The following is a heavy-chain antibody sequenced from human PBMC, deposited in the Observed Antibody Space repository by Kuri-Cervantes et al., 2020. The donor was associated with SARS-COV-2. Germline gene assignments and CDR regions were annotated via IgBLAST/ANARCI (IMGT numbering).Heavy chain of an antibody. V-gene: IGHV4-39*01. CDR1: GGSISSSLYY. CDR2: IYYSGST. D-gene: IGHD2-15*01. CDR3: VRVDCSAGTCYRRSFDY. Sequence: SETLSLTCTVSGGSISSSLYYWGWMRQPPGKGLEWIGSIYYSGSTYYNPSLNSRVTISVDTSKNQFSLKLTSVTAADTAVYYCVRVDCSAGTCYRRSFDYWGRGTLVTVSS. J-gene: IGHJ4*02.